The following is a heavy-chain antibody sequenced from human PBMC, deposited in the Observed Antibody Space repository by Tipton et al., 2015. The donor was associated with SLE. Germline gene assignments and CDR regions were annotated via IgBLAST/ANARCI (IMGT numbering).Heavy chain of an antibody. J-gene: IGHJ4*02. CDR2: ISSSGDTM. Sequence: SLRLSCAASGFTFSVYYMNWIRQAPGKGLEWISYISSSGDTMFYADSVKGRFTISRDNAKNSLYLQMNSLRAEDTAVYYCAREGEPRPSGIDYWGQGTLVTVSS. V-gene: IGHV3-11*04. CDR1: GFTFSVYY. CDR3: AREGEPRPSGIDY. D-gene: IGHD3-10*01.